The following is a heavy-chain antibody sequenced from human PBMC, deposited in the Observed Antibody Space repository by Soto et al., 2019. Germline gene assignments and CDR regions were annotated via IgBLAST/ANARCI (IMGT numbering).Heavy chain of an antibody. CDR2: ISSSSTI. Sequence: EVQLVESGGGLVQPGGSLRLSCAASGFTFSSYSMNWVRQAPGKGLEWVSYISSSSTIYYADSVKGRFTISRDNAKNSLYLQMNSLRDEDTAVYYCARVYQLLFYYYGMDVWGQGTTVTVSS. J-gene: IGHJ6*02. V-gene: IGHV3-48*02. CDR3: ARVYQLLFYYYGMDV. D-gene: IGHD2-2*01. CDR1: GFTFSSYS.